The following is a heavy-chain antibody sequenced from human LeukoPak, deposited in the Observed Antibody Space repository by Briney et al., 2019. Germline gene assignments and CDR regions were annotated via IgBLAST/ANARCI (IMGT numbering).Heavy chain of an antibody. CDR1: GFTFSSYV. V-gene: IGHV3-23*01. D-gene: IGHD3-16*01. CDR2: ISGSGGST. Sequence: PGGSLRLSCAASGFTFSSYVMSWVRQAPGKGLEWVSVISGSGGSTYYADSVKGRCTISRDNSKNTLYLQMNRLRAEDTAVYYCAKLGGYLDYWGQGTLVTVSS. CDR3: AKLGGYLDY. J-gene: IGHJ4*02.